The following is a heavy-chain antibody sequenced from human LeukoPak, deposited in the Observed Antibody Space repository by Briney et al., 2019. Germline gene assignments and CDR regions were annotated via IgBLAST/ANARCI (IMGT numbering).Heavy chain of an antibody. CDR3: ARGLRFLDG. CDR1: GGSISSYY. Sequence: PSETLSLTCTVSGGSISSYYWSWIRQPPGKGLEWIGYIYYSGSTNYNPSLKSRVTMSVDTSKNQFSLKLGSVTAADTAVYYCARGLRFLDGWGQGTLVTVSS. CDR2: IYYSGST. V-gene: IGHV4-59*12. J-gene: IGHJ4*02. D-gene: IGHD3-3*01.